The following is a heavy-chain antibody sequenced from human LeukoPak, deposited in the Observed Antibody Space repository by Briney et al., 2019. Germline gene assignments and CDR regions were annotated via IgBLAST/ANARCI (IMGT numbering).Heavy chain of an antibody. CDR2: IYYSGST. D-gene: IGHD1-1*01. J-gene: IGHJ5*02. Sequence: PSETLSLTCTVSGGSITGYYWSWIRQPPGKGLEWIGYIYYSGSTNYNPSLKSRVTMTVDTSKNQFSLKLSSVTAADTAVYYCARAPTGTGGWNWFDPWGQGTLVTVSS. CDR1: GGSITGYY. V-gene: IGHV4-59*12. CDR3: ARAPTGTGGWNWFDP.